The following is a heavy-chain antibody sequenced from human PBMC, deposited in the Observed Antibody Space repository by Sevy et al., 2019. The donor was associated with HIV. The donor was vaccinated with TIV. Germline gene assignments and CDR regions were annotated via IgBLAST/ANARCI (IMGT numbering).Heavy chain of an antibody. J-gene: IGHJ6*02. CDR2: ITSSSSFI. CDR1: GFTFRSYS. Sequence: GGSLRLSCAASGFTFRSYSMNWVRQAPGRGLEWVSSITSSSSFIFYADSVKGRFTISRDNAKNSLFLQMNSLRAEDTAGYYCARPTSGLSEYEPLDSARFYGMDVWGQGTTVTVSS. D-gene: IGHD3-22*01. CDR3: ARPTSGLSEYEPLDSARFYGMDV. V-gene: IGHV3-21*01.